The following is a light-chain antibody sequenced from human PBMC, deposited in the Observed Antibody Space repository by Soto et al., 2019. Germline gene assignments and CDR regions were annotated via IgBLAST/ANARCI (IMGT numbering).Light chain of an antibody. Sequence: QSALTQPASVSGSPGQSITISCTGTNSDIGTNNSVSWYQQHAGKVPKLMIYDVTNRPSGVSDRFSGYKSGNTASLTISGLQAEDEADYYCTSYTTSSTLVFGGGTKLTVL. CDR3: TSYTTSSTLV. CDR2: DVT. J-gene: IGLJ2*01. CDR1: NSDIGTNNS. V-gene: IGLV2-14*01.